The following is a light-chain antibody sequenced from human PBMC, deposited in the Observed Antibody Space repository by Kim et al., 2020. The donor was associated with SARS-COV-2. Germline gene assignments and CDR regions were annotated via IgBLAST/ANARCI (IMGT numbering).Light chain of an antibody. CDR2: AAS. CDR1: QSISRY. J-gene: IGKJ4*01. V-gene: IGKV1-39*01. CDR3: QQSYSTPLT. Sequence: ASVGDTVTITCRASQSISRYLNWYQQKPGKAPKLLIYAASSLQSRVPSRFSGSGSGTDFTLTISSLQPEDFATYYCQQSYSTPLTFGGGTKVDIK.